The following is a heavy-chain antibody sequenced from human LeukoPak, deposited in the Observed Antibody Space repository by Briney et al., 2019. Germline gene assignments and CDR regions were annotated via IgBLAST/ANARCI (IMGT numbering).Heavy chain of an antibody. CDR1: GFSFTAYS. CDR2: IGPGGDV. CDR3: ARRFDS. J-gene: IGHJ4*02. Sequence: GGSLRLSCAASGFSFTAYSMNWVRQAPGRGLEWISYIGPGGDVYYADSVTGRFTVSRDTAKNSLYLQMNGPRVGDTAVYYCARRFDSWGQGTLVSVSS. V-gene: IGHV3-48*01.